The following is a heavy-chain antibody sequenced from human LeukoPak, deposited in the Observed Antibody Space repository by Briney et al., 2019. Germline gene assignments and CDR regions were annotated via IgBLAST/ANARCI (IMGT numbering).Heavy chain of an antibody. Sequence: SETLSLTCTVSGGSISSSSYHWGWIRQPPGKGLEWIGSIYYSGSTYYNPSLKSRVTISVDTSKNQFSLKLSSVTAADTAVCYCARSWIQLWRRDYYMDVWGKGTTVTVSS. D-gene: IGHD5-18*01. CDR3: ARSWIQLWRRDYYMDV. CDR1: GGSISSSSYH. J-gene: IGHJ6*03. CDR2: IYYSGST. V-gene: IGHV4-39*07.